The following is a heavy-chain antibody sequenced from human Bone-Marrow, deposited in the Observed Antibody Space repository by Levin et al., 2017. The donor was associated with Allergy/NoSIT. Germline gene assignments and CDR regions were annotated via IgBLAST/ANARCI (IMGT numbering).Heavy chain of an antibody. CDR2: ISSSGSNK. Sequence: PGGSLRLSCAASGFTFSAHYMSWFRQPPGKGLEWVSYISSSGSNKYYADSLKGRFTISRDNAKSSLYLQMNSLSADDTAVYYCARAKLGIHYNGMDVWGQGATVTVSS. J-gene: IGHJ6*02. CDR1: GFTFSAHY. D-gene: IGHD7-27*01. V-gene: IGHV3-11*01. CDR3: ARAKLGIHYNGMDV.